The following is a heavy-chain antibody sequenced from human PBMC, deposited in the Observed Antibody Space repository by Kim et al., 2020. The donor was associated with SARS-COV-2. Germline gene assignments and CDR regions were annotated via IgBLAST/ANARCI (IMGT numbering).Heavy chain of an antibody. D-gene: IGHD3-10*01. V-gene: IGHV3-74*01. J-gene: IGHJ6*02. Sequence: DSVKGRVTISRDNGKNTLYLQLTSLGVDDTAIYYCARGGYGSGNYYYAMDVWGQGTTVTVSS. CDR3: ARGGYGSGNYYYAMDV.